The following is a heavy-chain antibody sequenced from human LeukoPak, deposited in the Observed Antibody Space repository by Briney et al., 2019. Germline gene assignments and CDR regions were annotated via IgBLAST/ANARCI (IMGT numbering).Heavy chain of an antibody. Sequence: PGGSLRLSCAASGFTFSSYGMHWVRQAPGKGLEWVAFIRYDGSNKYYADSVKGRFTISRDNSKNTLYLQMNSLRAEDTAVYYCAKGGVPWSWVNWFDPWGQGTLVTVSS. J-gene: IGHJ5*02. CDR1: GFTFSSYG. CDR2: IRYDGSNK. V-gene: IGHV3-30*02. D-gene: IGHD3-10*01. CDR3: AKGGVPWSWVNWFDP.